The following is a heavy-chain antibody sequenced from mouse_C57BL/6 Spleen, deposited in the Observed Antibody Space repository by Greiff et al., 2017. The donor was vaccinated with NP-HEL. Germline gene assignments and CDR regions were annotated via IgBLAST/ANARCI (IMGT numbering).Heavy chain of an antibody. CDR2: IDPSDSYT. Sequence: QVQLQQPGAELVMPGASVKLSCKASGYTFTSYWMHWVKQRPGQGLEWIGEIDPSDSYTNYNQKFKGKSTLTVDKSSSTAYMQLSSLTSEDSAVYYCARSGGGLRRRGYYYAMDYWGQGTSVTVAS. CDR3: ARSGGGLRRRGYYYAMDY. CDR1: GYTFTSYW. D-gene: IGHD2-4*01. J-gene: IGHJ4*01. V-gene: IGHV1-69*01.